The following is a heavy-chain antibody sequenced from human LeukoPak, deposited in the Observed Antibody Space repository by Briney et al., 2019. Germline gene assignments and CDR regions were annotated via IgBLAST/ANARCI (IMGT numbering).Heavy chain of an antibody. CDR3: ARGHRLLWFGRNSFRFDP. D-gene: IGHD3-10*01. V-gene: IGHV1-69*06. Sequence: ASVKVSCKASGGTFSSYAISWVRQAPGQGLEWMGGIIPIFGTANYAQKFQGRVTITADKSTSTAYMELSSLRSEDTAVYYCARGHRLLWFGRNSFRFDPWGQGTLVTVSS. CDR1: GGTFSSYA. J-gene: IGHJ5*02. CDR2: IIPIFGTA.